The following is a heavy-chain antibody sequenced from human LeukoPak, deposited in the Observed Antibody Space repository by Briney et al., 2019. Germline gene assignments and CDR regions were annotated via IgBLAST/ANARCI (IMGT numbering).Heavy chain of an antibody. J-gene: IGHJ4*02. CDR1: GFTFTNYA. CDR3: AKGTLRFFHLTFDY. Sequence: PGGSLRLSCAASGFTFTNYAMSWVRQAPGKGLEWVSVVSTSGATTHYADSVKGRFTISRDNSKNTLYLQMNSLRADGTAVYFCAKGTLRFFHLTFDYWGQGTLVPVSS. CDR2: VSTSGATT. V-gene: IGHV3-23*01. D-gene: IGHD3-3*01.